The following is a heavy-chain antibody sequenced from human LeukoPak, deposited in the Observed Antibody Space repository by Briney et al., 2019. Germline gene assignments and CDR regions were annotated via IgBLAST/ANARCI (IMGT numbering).Heavy chain of an antibody. Sequence: PGGSLRLSCAASGFTFSSYAMSWVRQAPGKGLEWVSAISGSGGSTYYADSVKGRFTISRDNSKNTLYLQMNSLRAEDTAVYYCAKEGGFFRVANDAFDIWGQGTMVTVSS. CDR2: ISGSGGST. J-gene: IGHJ3*02. CDR1: GFTFSSYA. D-gene: IGHD3-3*01. CDR3: AKEGGFFRVANDAFDI. V-gene: IGHV3-23*01.